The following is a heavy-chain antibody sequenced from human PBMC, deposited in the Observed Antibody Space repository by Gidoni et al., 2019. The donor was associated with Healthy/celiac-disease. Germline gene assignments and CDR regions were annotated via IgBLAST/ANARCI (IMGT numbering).Heavy chain of an antibody. J-gene: IGHJ4*02. Sequence: QVQLQESGPGLVKPSQTLSLTCTVSGGSISSGSYYWRWIRQPAGKGLEWIGRSYTSGSTNYNPSLKSRVTISVDTSKNQFSLKLSSVTAADTAVYYCARNPTYSGSYIHFDYWGQGTLVTVSS. D-gene: IGHD1-26*01. CDR1: GGSISSGSYY. V-gene: IGHV4-61*02. CDR3: ARNPTYSGSYIHFDY. CDR2: SYTSGST.